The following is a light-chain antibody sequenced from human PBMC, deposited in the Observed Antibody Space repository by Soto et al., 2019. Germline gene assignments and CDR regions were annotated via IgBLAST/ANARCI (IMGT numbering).Light chain of an antibody. CDR2: SND. J-gene: IGLJ1*01. CDR3: AAWDDSINGYV. CDR1: SSNIGSNS. Sequence: QSVLTQPPSASGTPGQRVTISCPGSSSNIGSNSVNWYQPLPGTAPNLLISSNDRRPSGVPDRFSGSKSGTSASLAISGLQSEGEADYYCAAWDDSINGYVFGTGTIVTV. V-gene: IGLV1-44*01.